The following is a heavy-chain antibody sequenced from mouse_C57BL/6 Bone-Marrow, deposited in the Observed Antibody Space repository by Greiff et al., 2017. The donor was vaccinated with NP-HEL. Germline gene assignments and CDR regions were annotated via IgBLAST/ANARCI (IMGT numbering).Heavy chain of an antibody. J-gene: IGHJ3*01. CDR3: ARCDYDEAWFAY. CDR1: GYTFTSYW. V-gene: IGHV1-55*01. CDR2: IYPGSGST. Sequence: QVQLQQPGAELVKPGASVKMSCKASGYTFTSYWITWVKQRPGQGLAWIGDIYPGSGSTNYNEKFKSKATLTVDTSSSTAYMQLSSLTSEDSAVYYCARCDYDEAWFAYWGQGTLVTVSA. D-gene: IGHD2-4*01.